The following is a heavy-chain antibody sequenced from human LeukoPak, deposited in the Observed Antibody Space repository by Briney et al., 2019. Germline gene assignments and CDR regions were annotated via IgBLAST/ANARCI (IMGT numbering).Heavy chain of an antibody. CDR2: IYTGGTA. V-gene: IGHV3-53*01. CDR3: ARARHPWISGTYWYYFDY. J-gene: IGHJ4*02. Sequence: GGSLRLSCAASGVTFSNNYMSGVRQAPGKGLEWGALIYTGGTAYYADSVKGRFTISRDNSKNTLYLQMNALRAEDTALYYCARARHPWISGTYWYYFDYWGQGTLVTVSS. CDR1: GVTFSNNY. D-gene: IGHD3-10*01.